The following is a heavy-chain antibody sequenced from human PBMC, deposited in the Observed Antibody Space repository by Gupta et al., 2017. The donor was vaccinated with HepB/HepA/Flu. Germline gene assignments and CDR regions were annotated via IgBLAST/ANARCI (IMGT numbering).Heavy chain of an antibody. CDR1: GYTFSSYS. V-gene: IGHV1-3*01. J-gene: IGHJ4*02. D-gene: IGHD3-10*01. Sequence: QVQLVQSGAEVKQPGASVKVSCKASGYTFSSYSTHWVRQAPGQRLEWMGYINVGNDNTRYSQKFQGRVSIAKDTSANTAYMELSSLRSEDTAVDYCARGTGSVSYLTNYWGRGTLVTVSS. CDR3: ARGTGSVSYLTNY. CDR2: INVGNDNT.